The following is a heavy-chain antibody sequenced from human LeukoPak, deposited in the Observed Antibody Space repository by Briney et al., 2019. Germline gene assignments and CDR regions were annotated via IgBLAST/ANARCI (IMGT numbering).Heavy chain of an antibody. J-gene: IGHJ3*02. CDR1: GFTFSNYW. CDR3: ARGQVTTVTGLAAFDI. D-gene: IGHD4-17*01. Sequence: GGSLRLSCAASGFTFSNYWMNWVRQAPGKGREWVANIKQDESEKYYVDSVKGRFTISRDNAKNSLYLQMNSLRAEDTALYYCARGQVTTVTGLAAFDIWGQGTMVTVSS. CDR2: IKQDESEK. V-gene: IGHV3-7*04.